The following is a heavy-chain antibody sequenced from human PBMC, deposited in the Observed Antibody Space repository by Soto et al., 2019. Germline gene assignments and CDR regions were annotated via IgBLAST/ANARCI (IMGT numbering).Heavy chain of an antibody. CDR1: GFTFSLSA. Sequence: EVQLLESGGGFVQPGESLRLSCAASGFTFSLSAMSWFRQAPGRGLDWVSSLSGGGSTTDYADSVKGRFTISRDNSKNTVHLQMNSLRAADTAVYYCAKGPEYDILTGCDYWGQGALVTVSS. D-gene: IGHD3-9*01. V-gene: IGHV3-23*01. J-gene: IGHJ4*02. CDR2: LSGGGSTT. CDR3: AKGPEYDILTGCDY.